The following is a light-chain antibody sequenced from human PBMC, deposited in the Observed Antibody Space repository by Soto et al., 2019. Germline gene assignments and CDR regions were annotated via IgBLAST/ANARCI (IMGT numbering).Light chain of an antibody. J-gene: IGLJ3*02. CDR3: ETWDSNTRV. V-gene: IGLV4-60*03. Sequence: QLVLTQSSSASASLGSSVKLTCTLSSGHSSNIIAWHQQQPGKAPRFLMKLEGSGTYNKGSGVPDRFSGSNSGADRYLTISNLQSEDEADYYCETWDSNTRVFGGGTKVTVL. CDR1: SGHSSNI. CDR2: LEGSGTY.